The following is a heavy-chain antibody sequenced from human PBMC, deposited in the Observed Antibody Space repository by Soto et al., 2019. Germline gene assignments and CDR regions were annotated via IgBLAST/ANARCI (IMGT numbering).Heavy chain of an antibody. J-gene: IGHJ5*02. D-gene: IGHD3-22*01. CDR1: RFTFSIYA. V-gene: IGHV3-23*01. CDR3: ATRGRAFYDGSGHA. CDR2: ISSSGDDT. Sequence: DVQLLESGGDLVPPGGSLRLSCAASRFTFSIYAMSWVRQAPGEGLEWVSAISSSGDDTYYADSVKGRFNISRDNPRNTVNLQMNSLRADDTAVYYWATRGRAFYDGSGHAWGQGTLVTVAS.